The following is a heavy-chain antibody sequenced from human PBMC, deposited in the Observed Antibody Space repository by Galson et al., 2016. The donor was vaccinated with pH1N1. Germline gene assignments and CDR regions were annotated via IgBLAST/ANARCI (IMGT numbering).Heavy chain of an antibody. V-gene: IGHV3-33*01. J-gene: IGHJ6*02. CDR2: IWVDGSSK. CDR1: GFTFNKFG. Sequence: SLRLSCASSGFTFNKFGMHWVRQAPGKGLEWVAVIWVDGSSKYYAHSMRGRFTISRDNSKNTLFLQMNSLRGDDTAVYYCARLGVRIAAPGEDYYNGMDVWGQGTTVTVSS. CDR3: ARLGVRIAAPGEDYYNGMDV. D-gene: IGHD6-13*01.